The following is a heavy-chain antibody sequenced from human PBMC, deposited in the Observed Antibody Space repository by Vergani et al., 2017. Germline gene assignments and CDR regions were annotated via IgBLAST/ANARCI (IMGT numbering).Heavy chain of an antibody. D-gene: IGHD2-2*01. CDR2: ISAYNGNT. CDR3: ARRGDCSSTSCYGSSYWYFDL. V-gene: IGHV1-18*01. J-gene: IGHJ2*01. Sequence: QVQLVQSGAEVKKPGASVKVSCKASGYTFTSYGISWVRQAPGQGLEWMGWISAYNGNTNYAQKLQGRVTMTTDTSTSTAYMELSSLRSEDTAVYYCARRGDCSSTSCYGSSYWYFDLWGRGTLVTVSS. CDR1: GYTFTSYG.